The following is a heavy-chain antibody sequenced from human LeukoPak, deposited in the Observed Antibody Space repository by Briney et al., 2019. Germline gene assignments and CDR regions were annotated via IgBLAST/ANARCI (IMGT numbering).Heavy chain of an antibody. D-gene: IGHD2-15*01. V-gene: IGHV3-48*03. J-gene: IGHJ5*02. CDR1: GFTFSSYE. Sequence: GGSLRLXCAASGFTFSSYEMNWVRQAPGKGLEWVSYISSSGSTIYYADSVKGRFTISRDNAKNSLYLQMNSLRAEDTAVYYCARAYCSGGSCYFRWFDPWGQGTLVTVSS. CDR2: ISSSGSTI. CDR3: ARAYCSGGSCYFRWFDP.